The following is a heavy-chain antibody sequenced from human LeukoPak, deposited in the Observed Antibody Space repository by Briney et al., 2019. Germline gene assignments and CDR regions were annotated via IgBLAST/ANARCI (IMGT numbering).Heavy chain of an antibody. CDR2: IIPIIGTA. J-gene: IGHJ3*02. CDR1: GGTFSSYV. V-gene: IGHV1-69*05. Sequence: ASVKVSCKASGGTFSSYVISWVRQAPGQGLEWMGGIIPIIGTANYAQTFQGRVTLTTDTSTRTAYVKLSRLRSEDTAVYYCAREAHITIFGVVPGDAFDIWGQGTMVTVSS. D-gene: IGHD3-3*01. CDR3: AREAHITIFGVVPGDAFDI.